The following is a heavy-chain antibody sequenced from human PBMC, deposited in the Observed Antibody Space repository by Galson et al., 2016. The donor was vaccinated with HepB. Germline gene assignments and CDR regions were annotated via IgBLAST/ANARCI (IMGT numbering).Heavy chain of an antibody. Sequence: SLRLSCAASGFTFSSYGMHWVRQAPGKGLEWVAVIWYDGSNKYYADSVKGRFTISRDNSKNTLYLQMNRMRAEDTAVYYCARDQLEGSFGELLQSGFDYCGQGTLVTVSS. CDR3: ARDQLEGSFGELLQSGFDY. J-gene: IGHJ4*02. CDR2: IWYDGSNK. D-gene: IGHD3-10*01. V-gene: IGHV3-33*01. CDR1: GFTFSSYG.